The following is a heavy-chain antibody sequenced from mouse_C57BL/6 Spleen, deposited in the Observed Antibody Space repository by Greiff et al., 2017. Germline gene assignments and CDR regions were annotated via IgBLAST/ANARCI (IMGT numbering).Heavy chain of an antibody. CDR3: TRWGTTVVASDY. V-gene: IGHV1-15*01. J-gene: IGHJ2*01. CDR2: IDPETGGT. CDR1: GYTFTDYE. D-gene: IGHD1-1*01. Sequence: VQLKESGAELVRPGASVTLSCKASGYTFTDYEMHWVKQTPVHGLEWIGAIDPETGGTAYNQKFKGKAILTADKSSSTAYMELRSLTSEDSAVYYCTRWGTTVVASDYWGQGTTLTVSS.